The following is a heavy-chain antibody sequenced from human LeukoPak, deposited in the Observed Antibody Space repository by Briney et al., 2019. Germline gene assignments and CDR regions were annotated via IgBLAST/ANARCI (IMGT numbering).Heavy chain of an antibody. D-gene: IGHD2-8*02. CDR2: IYPGDSDT. J-gene: IGHJ4*02. CDR3: ARSQTGGGYDY. Sequence: GESLKISCKGSGYTFTRFWIGWVRQIPGKGLEWMGIIYPGDSDTRYSPSFQGQVTISADKSISTAYLQWSSLKASDTAMYYCARSQTGGGYDYWGQGTLVTVSS. V-gene: IGHV5-51*01. CDR1: GYTFTRFW.